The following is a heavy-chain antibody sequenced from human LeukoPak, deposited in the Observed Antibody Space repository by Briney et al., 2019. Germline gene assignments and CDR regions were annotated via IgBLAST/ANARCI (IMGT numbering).Heavy chain of an antibody. D-gene: IGHD3-22*01. J-gene: IGHJ4*02. CDR3: ARDPDYYDSSVHFDY. CDR1: GFTFSTFW. CDR2: ISSSSSYI. Sequence: GGSLRLSCAASGFTFSTFWMSWVRQAPGKGLEWVSSISSSSSYIYYADSVKGRFTISRDNAKNSLYLQMNSLRAEDTAVYYCARDPDYYDSSVHFDYWGQGTLVTVSS. V-gene: IGHV3-21*01.